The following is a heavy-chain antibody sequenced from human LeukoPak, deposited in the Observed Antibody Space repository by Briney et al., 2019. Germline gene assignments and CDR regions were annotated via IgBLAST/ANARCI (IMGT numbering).Heavy chain of an antibody. Sequence: GGSLRLSCAASGFPVSSNYMGWVRQAPGKGLEWVSYISSSSSTIYYADSVKGRFTISRDNAKNSLYLQMNSLRAEDTAVYYCARERRIAARPGYFDYWGQGTLVTVSS. V-gene: IGHV3-48*04. CDR2: ISSSSSTI. CDR1: GFPVSSNY. J-gene: IGHJ4*02. CDR3: ARERRIAARPGYFDY. D-gene: IGHD6-6*01.